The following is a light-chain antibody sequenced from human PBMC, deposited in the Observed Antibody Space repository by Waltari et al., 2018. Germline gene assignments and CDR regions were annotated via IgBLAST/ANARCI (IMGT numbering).Light chain of an antibody. Sequence: DIQMTQSPSTASASVGDRVTISCPARQTSGAWLEWYQQKPGKAPKLLIFKPSSLESGVPPRFSGSGGGTEFSLTISSLQPDDFATYYCQQYLSSPATFGHGTKVEVK. CDR1: QTSGAW. CDR2: KPS. CDR3: QQYLSSPAT. V-gene: IGKV1-5*03. J-gene: IGKJ1*01.